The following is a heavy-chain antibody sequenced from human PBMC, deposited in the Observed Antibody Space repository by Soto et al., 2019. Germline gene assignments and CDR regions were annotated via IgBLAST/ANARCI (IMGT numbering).Heavy chain of an antibody. Sequence: GGSLRLCCAASGFTFSSYAMSWVRQAPGKGLEWVAVISYYGSTQYYADSVKGRFTISRDNSKNTLFLQMSSLRPEDTAVYYCAKDSETSMAHWGQGTLVTVSS. CDR3: AKDSETSMAH. V-gene: IGHV3-30*18. D-gene: IGHD5-18*01. J-gene: IGHJ4*02. CDR1: GFTFSSYA. CDR2: ISYYGSTQ.